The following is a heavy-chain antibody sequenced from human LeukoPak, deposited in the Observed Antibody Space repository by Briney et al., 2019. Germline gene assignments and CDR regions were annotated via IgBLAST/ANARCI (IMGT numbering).Heavy chain of an antibody. CDR2: IYYSGTT. CDR1: GGSISSGSYY. CDR3: ARGGLVSAGTLDY. D-gene: IGHD6-13*01. V-gene: IGHV4-61*10. Sequence: SQTLSLTCTVSGGSISSGSYYWSWIRQPAGKGLEWIGYIYYSGTTNYNPSLKSRVTISVDTSKNQFSLKLSSVTAADTAVYFCARGGLVSAGTLDYWGQGTLVTVSS. J-gene: IGHJ4*02.